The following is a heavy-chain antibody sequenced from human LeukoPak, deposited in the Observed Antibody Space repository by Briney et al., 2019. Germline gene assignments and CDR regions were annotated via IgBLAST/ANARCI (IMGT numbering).Heavy chain of an antibody. CDR2: IYSRGLTRGST. CDR1: GGSLSGYY. D-gene: IGHD1-26*01. V-gene: IGHV4-59*01. J-gene: IGHJ4*02. Sequence: PSETLSLTCTVSGGSLSGYYWSWIRQPPGKGLEWIGYIYSRGLTRGSTNYNPSLKSRVTISVDTSKNQFSLKLSSVTAADTAVYYCARDQEYSGSYYRYFDYWGQGTLVTVSS. CDR3: ARDQEYSGSYYRYFDY.